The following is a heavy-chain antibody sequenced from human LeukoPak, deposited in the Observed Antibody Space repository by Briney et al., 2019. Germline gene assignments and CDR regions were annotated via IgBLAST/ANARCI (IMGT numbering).Heavy chain of an antibody. D-gene: IGHD3-10*01. J-gene: IGHJ3*02. V-gene: IGHV3-23*01. CDR2: ISGSGGST. CDR1: GFTFSSYG. Sequence: GGSLRLSCAASGFTFSSYGMSWVRQAPGKGLEWVSAISGSGGSTYYADSVKGRFTISRDNSKNTLYLQMNSLRAEDTAVYYCAKGFVVLWFGELSPDAFDIWGQGTMVTVSS. CDR3: AKGFVVLWFGELSPDAFDI.